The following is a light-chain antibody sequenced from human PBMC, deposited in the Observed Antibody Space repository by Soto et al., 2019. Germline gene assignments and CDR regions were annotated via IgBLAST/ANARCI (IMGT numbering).Light chain of an antibody. CDR2: VNS. CDR1: SSNIGAGYD. V-gene: IGLV1-40*01. J-gene: IGLJ7*01. Sequence: QSVLTQPPSVSGAPGQRVTISCTGTSSNIGAGYDVHWYQQDPGTSPKLLIFVNSNRPSGVPDRFSGSKSGTSASLAITGLQAEDEADYYCQSYDNSLSVQVVFGGGTQLTVL. CDR3: QSYDNSLSVQVV.